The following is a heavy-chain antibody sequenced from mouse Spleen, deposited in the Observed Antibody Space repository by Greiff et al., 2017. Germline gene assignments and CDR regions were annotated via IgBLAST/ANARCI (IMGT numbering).Heavy chain of an antibody. CDR3: ATNWEGAY. J-gene: IGHJ3*01. Sequence: VQLQQPGAELVKPGASVKLSCKASGYTFTSYWMQWVKQRPGQGLEWIGEIDPSDSYTNYNQKFKGKATLTVDTSSSTAYMQLSSLTSEDSAVYYCATNWEGAYWGQGTLVTVSA. CDR1: GYTFTSYW. D-gene: IGHD4-1*01. V-gene: IGHV1-50*01. CDR2: IDPSDSYT.